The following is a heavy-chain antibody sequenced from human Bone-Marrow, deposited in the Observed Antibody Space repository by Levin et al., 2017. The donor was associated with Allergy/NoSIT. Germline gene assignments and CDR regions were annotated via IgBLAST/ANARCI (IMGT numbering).Heavy chain of an antibody. J-gene: IGHJ2*01. CDR2: INWNGGST. CDR1: GFTFDDYG. D-gene: IGHD4-17*01. Sequence: SCAASGFTFDDYGMSWVRQAPGKGLEWVSGINWNGGSTGYADSVKGRFTISRDNAKNSLYLQMNSLRAEDTALYYCARDSQKDYGDYGDWYFDLWGRGTLVTVSS. CDR3: ARDSQKDYGDYGDWYFDL. V-gene: IGHV3-20*04.